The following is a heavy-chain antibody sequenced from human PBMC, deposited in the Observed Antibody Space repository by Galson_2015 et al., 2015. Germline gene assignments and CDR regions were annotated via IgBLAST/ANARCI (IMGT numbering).Heavy chain of an antibody. CDR3: AHSRYYDFWSGYSTGSWFDP. CDR1: GFSLSTSGVG. J-gene: IGHJ5*02. Sequence: PALVKPTQTLTLTCTFSGFSLSTSGVGVGWIRQPPGKALEWLALIYWDDDKRYSPSLKSRLTITEDTSKNQVVLTMTNMDPVDTATYYCAHSRYYDFWSGYSTGSWFDPWGQGTLVTVSS. D-gene: IGHD3-3*01. CDR2: IYWDDDK. V-gene: IGHV2-5*02.